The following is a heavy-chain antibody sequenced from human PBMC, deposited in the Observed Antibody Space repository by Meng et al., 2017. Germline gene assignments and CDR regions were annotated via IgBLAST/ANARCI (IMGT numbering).Heavy chain of an antibody. J-gene: IGHJ4*02. D-gene: IGHD1-26*01. CDR1: EVTCSSYA. Sequence: VHRVLFGPAYKKRGAPVKVSRKASEVTCSSYAISWLRQAPGQGLEWMGEIIPIFGTANYAQKFQGRVTITADKSTSTAYMELSSLRSEDTAVYYCARDGVGATEGYFDYWGQGTLVTVFS. V-gene: IGHV1-69*06. CDR3: ARDGVGATEGYFDY. CDR2: IIPIFGTA.